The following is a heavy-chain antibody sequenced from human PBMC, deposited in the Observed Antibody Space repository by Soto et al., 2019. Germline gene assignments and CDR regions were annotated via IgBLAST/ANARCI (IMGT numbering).Heavy chain of an antibody. CDR3: AREICPYAWGSFQYSDMDV. J-gene: IGHJ6*02. V-gene: IGHV3-21*01. CDR2: ISSSSSYI. Sequence: PGGSLRLSCAASGFTFSSYSMNWVRQAPGKGLEWVSSISSSSSYIYYADSVKGRFTISRDNAKNSLYLQMNSLRAEDTAVYYCAREICPYAWGSFQYSDMDVWDPGTTVAVSS. D-gene: IGHD7-27*01. CDR1: GFTFSSYS.